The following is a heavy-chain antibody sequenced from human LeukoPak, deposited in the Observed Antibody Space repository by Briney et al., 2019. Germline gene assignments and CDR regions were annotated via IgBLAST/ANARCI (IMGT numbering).Heavy chain of an antibody. CDR1: GFTFGSYA. Sequence: GGSLRLSCAGSGFTFGSYAMSWVRQAPGKGLEWVSTISGSGGSTYYADSVKGRFTISRDNAKNSLYLQMNSLRAEDTAVYYCARDPPFRNCSGGSCYPDYWGQGTLVTVSS. CDR3: ARDPPFRNCSGGSCYPDY. D-gene: IGHD2-15*01. CDR2: ISGSGGST. V-gene: IGHV3-23*01. J-gene: IGHJ4*02.